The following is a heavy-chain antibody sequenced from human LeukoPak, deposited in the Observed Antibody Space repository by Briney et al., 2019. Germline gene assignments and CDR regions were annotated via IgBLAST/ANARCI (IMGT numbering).Heavy chain of an antibody. J-gene: IGHJ6*02. CDR2: IRSKANSYAT. D-gene: IGHD3-3*01. V-gene: IGHV3-73*01. CDR3: TRPNAPDFGVVKDV. Sequence: PGGSLRLSCAASGFTFSGSAMHWVRQASGKGLEWVGRIRSKANSYATAYAASVKGRFTISRDDSKNAAYLQMNSLKTEDTAVYYCTRPNAPDFGVVKDVWGQGTTVTVSS. CDR1: GFTFSGSA.